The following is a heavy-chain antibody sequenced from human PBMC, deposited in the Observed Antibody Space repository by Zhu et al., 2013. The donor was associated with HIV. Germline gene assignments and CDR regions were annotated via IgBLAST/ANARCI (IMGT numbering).Heavy chain of an antibody. CDR1: GGTFSSYA. CDR3: ARGGRDRIAAAAPFDY. Sequence: QVQLVQSGAEVKKPGSSVKVSCKASGGTFSSYAISWVRQAPGQGLEWMGGIIPIFGTANYAQKFQGRVTITADKSTSTAYMELSSLRSEDTAVYYCARGGRDRIAAAAPFDYWGQGTLVTVSS. J-gene: IGHJ4*02. D-gene: IGHD6-13*01. V-gene: IGHV1-69*06. CDR2: IIPIFGTA.